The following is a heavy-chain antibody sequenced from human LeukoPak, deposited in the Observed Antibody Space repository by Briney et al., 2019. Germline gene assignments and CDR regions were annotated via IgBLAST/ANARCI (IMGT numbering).Heavy chain of an antibody. J-gene: IGHJ4*02. V-gene: IGHV4-34*01. Sequence: PSETLSLTCAVYGGSFSGYYWSWIRQPPGKGLEWIGEINHSGSTNYNPSLKSRVTISVDTSKNQFSLKLSSVTAADTAVYYCARVFRAAPRFYYGSGSYYPYFDYWGQGTLVTVSS. CDR2: INHSGST. CDR3: ARVFRAAPRFYYGSGSYYPYFDY. CDR1: GGSFSGYY. D-gene: IGHD3-10*01.